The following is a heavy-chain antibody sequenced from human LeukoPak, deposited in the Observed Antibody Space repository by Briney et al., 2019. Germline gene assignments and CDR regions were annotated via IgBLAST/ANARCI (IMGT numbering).Heavy chain of an antibody. CDR1: GGSISSSSYY. Sequence: SETLSLTCTVSGGSISSSSYYWGWIRQPPGKGLEWIGSIYYSGSTYYNPSLKSRVTISVDTSKNQFSLKLSSVTAADTAVYYCARRPDYDFWSGYSIHNWFDPWGQGTLVTVSS. CDR2: IYYSGST. CDR3: ARRPDYDFWSGYSIHNWFDP. J-gene: IGHJ5*02. D-gene: IGHD3-3*01. V-gene: IGHV4-39*07.